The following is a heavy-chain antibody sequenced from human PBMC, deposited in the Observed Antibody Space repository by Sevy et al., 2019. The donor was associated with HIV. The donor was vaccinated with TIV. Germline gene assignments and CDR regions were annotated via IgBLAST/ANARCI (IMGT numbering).Heavy chain of an antibody. J-gene: IGHJ4*02. CDR3: ARGATVRFYYSDY. CDR1: GGSISSGDYY. D-gene: IGHD4-4*01. CDR2: IYYSGST. Sequence: SETLSLTCTVSGGSISSGDYYWSWIRQPPGKGLEWIGYIYYSGSTYYNPSLKSRVTISVDTSKNQFSLKLSSVTAADTAGYYCARGATVRFYYSDYWGQGTLVTVSS. V-gene: IGHV4-30-4*01.